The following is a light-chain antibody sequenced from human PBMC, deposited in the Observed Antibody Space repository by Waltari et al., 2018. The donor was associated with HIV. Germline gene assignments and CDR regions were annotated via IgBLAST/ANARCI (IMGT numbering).Light chain of an antibody. CDR2: GAS. CDR3: QQYSTSLYT. Sequence: EIVLTQSPGTLALSPGERAILSCRASQSVSSYLAWYQQRPGQAPRLIIYGASTRATGIPDRFRGSGSRTDFTLTITRLQPEDFAVYYCQQYSTSLYTFGQGTKLE. J-gene: IGKJ2*01. V-gene: IGKV3-20*01. CDR1: QSVSSY.